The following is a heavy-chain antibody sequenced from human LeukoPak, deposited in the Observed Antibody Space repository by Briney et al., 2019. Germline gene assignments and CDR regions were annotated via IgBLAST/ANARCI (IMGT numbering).Heavy chain of an antibody. Sequence: PGGSLRLSCAASGFTVSSNYMSWVRQAPGKGLEWVSVIYSGGSTYYADSVKGRFTISRDNSKSTLYLQMNSLRAEDTAVYYCASSEYSGYDYYFDYWGQGTLVTVSS. CDR1: GFTVSSNY. D-gene: IGHD5-12*01. CDR3: ASSEYSGYDYYFDY. CDR2: IYSGGST. J-gene: IGHJ4*02. V-gene: IGHV3-66*01.